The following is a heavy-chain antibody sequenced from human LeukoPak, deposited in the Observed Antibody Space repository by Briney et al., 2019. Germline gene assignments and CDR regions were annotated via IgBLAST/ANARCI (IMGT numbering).Heavy chain of an antibody. CDR2: ISGSGGST. J-gene: IGHJ4*02. CDR3: AKAPTRPTWYSSSPDYFDY. Sequence: GGSLRLSCAASGFTFSSYAISWVRQAPGKGLEWVSAISGSGGSTYYADSVKGRFTISRDNSKNTLYLQMNSLRAEDTAVYYCAKAPTRPTWYSSSPDYFDYWGQGTLVTVSS. CDR1: GFTFSSYA. V-gene: IGHV3-23*01. D-gene: IGHD6-6*01.